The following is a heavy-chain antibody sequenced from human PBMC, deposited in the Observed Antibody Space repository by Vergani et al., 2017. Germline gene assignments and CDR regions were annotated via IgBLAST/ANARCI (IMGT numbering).Heavy chain of an antibody. CDR3: ARDSPAFWSGYYMDY. V-gene: IGHV4-4*07. J-gene: IGHJ4*02. CDR1: GGSISSYY. CDR2: IYTSGST. D-gene: IGHD3-3*01. Sequence: QVQLQESGPGLVKPSETLSLTCTVSGGSISSYYWSWIRQPAGKGLEWIGRIYTSGSTNYNPSLKSRVTMSVDTSKNQFSLKLSSVTAEDTAVYYFARDSPAFWSGYYMDYWGQGTLVTVSS.